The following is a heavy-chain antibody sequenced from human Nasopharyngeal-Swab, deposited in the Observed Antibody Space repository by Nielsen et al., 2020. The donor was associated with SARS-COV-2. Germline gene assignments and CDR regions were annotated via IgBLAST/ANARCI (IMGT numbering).Heavy chain of an antibody. Sequence: WIRQPPGKGLEWIGYIYYSGSTYYNPPLKSRVTISVDTSKNQFSLKLSSVTAADTAVYYCASHPAGGGGGDYWGQGTLVTVSS. D-gene: IGHD2-21*01. V-gene: IGHV4-30-4*01. J-gene: IGHJ4*02. CDR2: IYYSGST. CDR3: ASHPAGGGGGDY.